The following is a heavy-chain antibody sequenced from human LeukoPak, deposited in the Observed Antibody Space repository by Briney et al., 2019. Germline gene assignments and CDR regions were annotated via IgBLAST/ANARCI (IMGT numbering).Heavy chain of an antibody. J-gene: IGHJ4*02. Sequence: PGGSLRLSCAASGFTFTSYWMTWVRQAPGKGLEWVANIEQDDTEKYYVDSVKGRFTISRDNAKNSLYLQMNSLRAEDTAVYYCARMTYYYDSSSYYRQSNFDYWGQGTLVTVST. CDR2: IEQDDTEK. D-gene: IGHD3-22*01. V-gene: IGHV3-7*03. CDR3: ARMTYYYDSSSYYRQSNFDY. CDR1: GFTFTSYW.